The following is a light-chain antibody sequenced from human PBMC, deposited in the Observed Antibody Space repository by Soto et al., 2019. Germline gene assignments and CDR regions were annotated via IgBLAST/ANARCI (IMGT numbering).Light chain of an antibody. CDR3: AAWDDSLKAWV. V-gene: IGLV1-36*01. CDR2: YDD. J-gene: IGLJ3*02. CDR1: SSNIGNNA. Sequence: QSVLTQPPSVSEAPRQRVTISCSGSSSNIGNNAINWYQQLPGKAPKLLIYYDDLLPSGVSDRFSGSKSGTSASLAISSLQYEDEADYYCAAWDDSLKAWVFGGGTKLTVL.